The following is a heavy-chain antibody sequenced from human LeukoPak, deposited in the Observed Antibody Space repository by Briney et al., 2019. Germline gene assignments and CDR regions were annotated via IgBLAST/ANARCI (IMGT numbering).Heavy chain of an antibody. V-gene: IGHV3-23*01. Sequence: GGSLRLSCAASGFTFSSYGMSWVRQAPGKGLEWVSAISGSGGSTYYADSVKGRFTISRDNSKNTLYLQMNSLRAEDTAVYYCAKDISAMVRGVIGYGGQGTLVTVSS. D-gene: IGHD3-10*01. CDR2: ISGSGGST. CDR1: GFTFSSYG. CDR3: AKDISAMVRGVIGY. J-gene: IGHJ4*02.